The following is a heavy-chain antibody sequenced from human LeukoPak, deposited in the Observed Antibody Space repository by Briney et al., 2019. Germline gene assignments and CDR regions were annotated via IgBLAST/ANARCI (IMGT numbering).Heavy chain of an antibody. CDR1: GFSLSTSGVA. V-gene: IGHV2-5*01. D-gene: IGHD4-17*01. CDR3: ARRRSPSNGDWFDP. Sequence: SDPTLVNPTQTLTLTCTFSGFSLSTSGVAVGWFRQPPGGALEWLALIYWNDDTFYNPSLDSRLTIAKDTSKNQVVLTMTNMDPVDTATFYCARRRSPSNGDWFDPWGQGTLVTVSS. J-gene: IGHJ5*02. CDR2: IYWNDDT.